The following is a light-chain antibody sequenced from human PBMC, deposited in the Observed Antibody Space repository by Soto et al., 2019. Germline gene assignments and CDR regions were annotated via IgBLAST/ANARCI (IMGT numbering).Light chain of an antibody. CDR2: GTF. CDR3: QQYCSSART. CDR1: QHITPSY. Sequence: EAVLTQPPGTLSLSPGDRATLSCRATQHITPSYLAWYQQKPGQAPRLVIYGTFTRATGIPDRFSGSGSGTDFTLTISRLEPEDFAVYYCQQYCSSARTFGPGTKVEIK. V-gene: IGKV3-20*01. J-gene: IGKJ1*01.